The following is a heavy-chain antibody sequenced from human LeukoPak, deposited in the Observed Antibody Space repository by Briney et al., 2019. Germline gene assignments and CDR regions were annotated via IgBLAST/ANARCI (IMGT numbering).Heavy chain of an antibody. V-gene: IGHV3-30*03. CDR1: GFTFTDYI. CDR3: ATSTGLGEMPTMGRDY. CDR2: ISYDGSNK. J-gene: IGHJ4*02. Sequence: GESLRLSCVASGFTFTDYIMHWVRQAPGKGLEWVAVISYDGSNKYYADSVKGRFTISRDNSKNTLYLQMNSLRAEDTAVYYCATSTGLGEMPTMGRDYWGQGTLVTVSS. D-gene: IGHD5-24*01.